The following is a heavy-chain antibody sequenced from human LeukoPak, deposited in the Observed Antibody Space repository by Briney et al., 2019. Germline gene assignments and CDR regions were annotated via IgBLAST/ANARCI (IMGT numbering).Heavy chain of an antibody. CDR2: ISNSGYGT. CDR3: AKDSGPGSYYPTGDEY. CDR1: GFTFSNYA. D-gene: IGHD3-10*01. Sequence: GGSLTLSCAASGFTFSNYAMTWVRQAPEEGLKWVSSISNSGYGTYYAGSVKGRFTISRDNSKNTLYLQMNSLRAEDTAIYYCAKDSGPGSYYPTGDEYWGQGTLVTVSS. J-gene: IGHJ4*02. V-gene: IGHV3-23*01.